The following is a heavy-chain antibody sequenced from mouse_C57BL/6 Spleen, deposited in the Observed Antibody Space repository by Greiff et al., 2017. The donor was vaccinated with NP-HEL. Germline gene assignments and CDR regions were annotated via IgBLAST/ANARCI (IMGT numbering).Heavy chain of an antibody. J-gene: IGHJ3*01. CDR1: GFTFSSYA. CDR3: ARDVDGYYEY. Sequence: EVKRVESGGGLVKPGGSLKLPCAASGFTFSSYAMSWVRQTPEKRLWWVATISDGGSYTYYPDNVKGRFTISRDNAKNNLYLQMSHLKSEDTAMYYCARDVDGYYEYWGQGTLVTVSA. D-gene: IGHD2-3*01. V-gene: IGHV5-4*01. CDR2: ISDGGSYT.